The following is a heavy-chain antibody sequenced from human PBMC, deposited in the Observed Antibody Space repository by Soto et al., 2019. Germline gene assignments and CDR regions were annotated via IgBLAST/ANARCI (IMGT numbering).Heavy chain of an antibody. CDR3: VSQRTTVPTQAYFDY. J-gene: IGHJ4*02. CDR1: GGSVTNSSYY. D-gene: IGHD4-17*01. V-gene: IGHV4-39*01. CDR2: VYYRGRS. Sequence: GTLSLTCTVSGGSVTNSSYYWGWIRESPGKGLEWIGSVYYRGRSYSKSSVKSRVTISVDTSKNRFSLSLNSVTASDTAVYFCVSQRTTVPTQAYFDYWGPGALVTVSS.